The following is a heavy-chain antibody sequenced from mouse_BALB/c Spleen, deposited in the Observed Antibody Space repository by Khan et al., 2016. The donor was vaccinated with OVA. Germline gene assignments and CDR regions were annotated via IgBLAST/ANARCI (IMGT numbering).Heavy chain of an antibody. CDR1: GYTFTTAG. D-gene: IGHD2-14*01. CDR3: ARGVAAYYRNDGGAIEY. CDR2: INTHSGVP. J-gene: IGHJ4*01. V-gene: IGHV9-4*02. Sequence: QVQLQQSGPELKKPGETVRISCKASGYTFTTAGIQWVQKMPGKGLKWIGWINTHSGVPKYAEDFKGRFAFSLEISVNTAYLQITNLKNEDTATYFCARGVAAYYRNDGGAIEYWGQGTSVTVSS.